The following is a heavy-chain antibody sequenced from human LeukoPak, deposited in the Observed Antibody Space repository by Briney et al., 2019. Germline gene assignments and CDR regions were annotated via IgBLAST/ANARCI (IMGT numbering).Heavy chain of an antibody. CDR2: ISAYNGNT. J-gene: IGHJ5*02. D-gene: IGHD1-26*01. CDR3: ARVGGRNSGSYYSWFDP. CDR1: GHTFTGYG. Sequence: GASVKVSCKASGHTFTGYGINWVRQAPGQGLEWMGWISAYNGNTNNAQKLQGRVTMTTDTSTSTAYMELRSLRSDDTAVYYCARVGGRNSGSYYSWFDPWGQGTLVTVSS. V-gene: IGHV1-18*01.